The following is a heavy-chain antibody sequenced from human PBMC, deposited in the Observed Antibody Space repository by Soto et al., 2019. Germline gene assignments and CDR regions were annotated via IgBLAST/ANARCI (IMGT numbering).Heavy chain of an antibody. D-gene: IGHD3-10*01. CDR3: ARGVYGSGNYYTGPSAFDI. V-gene: IGHV1-69*06. J-gene: IGHJ3*02. Sequence: QVQLEQSGAEVKKPGSSVKISCKASGGTLGDHGVSWLRQAPGQGLEWVGGTIPVFNTAKYAPKFQGRVTIAADKSMNIAYMELGSLRSDDTAFYYCARGVYGSGNYYTGPSAFDIWGQGTLVIVSS. CDR2: TIPVFNTA. CDR1: GGTLGDHG.